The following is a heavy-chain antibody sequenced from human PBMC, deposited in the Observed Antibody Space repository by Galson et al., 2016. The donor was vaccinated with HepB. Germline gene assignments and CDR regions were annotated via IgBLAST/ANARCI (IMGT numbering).Heavy chain of an antibody. V-gene: IGHV3-30-3*01. CDR3: SSDRQLLVSADY. CDR1: GFTFSTYT. Sequence: SLRLSCAASGFTFSTYTMHWVRQAPGKGLEWVAVISYDGSNTYQSDSVKGRFTITRDTSNNTLYMQMNSLRPEDTAVYFCSSDRQLLVSADYWGQGTLVTVSS. D-gene: IGHD2-2*01. CDR2: ISYDGSNT. J-gene: IGHJ4*02.